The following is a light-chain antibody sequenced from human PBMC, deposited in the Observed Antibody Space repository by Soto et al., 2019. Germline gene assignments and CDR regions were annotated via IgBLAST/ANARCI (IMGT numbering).Light chain of an antibody. Sequence: QSALTQPASVSGSPGQSITISCTGTSRDVGGYNYVSWYQQHPGKAPKLMIYDVSNRPSGVSNRFSGSKSGNTASLTISGLQAEDEADYYCSSYTSSSTWVFVGGTKLTVL. CDR1: SRDVGGYNY. J-gene: IGLJ3*02. CDR2: DVS. CDR3: SSYTSSSTWV. V-gene: IGLV2-14*01.